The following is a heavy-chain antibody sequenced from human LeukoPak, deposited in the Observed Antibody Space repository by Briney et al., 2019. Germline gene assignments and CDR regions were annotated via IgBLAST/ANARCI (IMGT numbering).Heavy chain of an antibody. D-gene: IGHD2-2*02. CDR2: IYYSGST. Sequence: PSETLSLTCTVSGASISSGRYYWSWIRHLPGKGLEWIAYIYYSGSTYYNPSLKSRVTISIDTSNNQFSLNLISVTAAETAVYYCARDNDIVIVPAAIPYPRNWFDPWGQGTLVIVSS. V-gene: IGHV4-31*03. CDR1: GASISSGRYY. J-gene: IGHJ5*02. CDR3: ARDNDIVIVPAAIPYPRNWFDP.